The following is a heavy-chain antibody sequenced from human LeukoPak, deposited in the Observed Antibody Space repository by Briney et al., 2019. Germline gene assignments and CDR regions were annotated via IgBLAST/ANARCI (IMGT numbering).Heavy chain of an antibody. J-gene: IGHJ4*02. CDR3: ASQRCQGCSDY. D-gene: IGHD2-15*01. V-gene: IGHV4-4*07. Sequence: SETLSLTCTVSGGSISSYYWSWIRQPAGKGLEWIGRIYTSGSTNYNPSLKSRVTMSVDTSKNQFSLKLSSVTAADTAAYYCASQRCQGCSDYWGQGTLVTVSS. CDR1: GGSISSYY. CDR2: IYTSGST.